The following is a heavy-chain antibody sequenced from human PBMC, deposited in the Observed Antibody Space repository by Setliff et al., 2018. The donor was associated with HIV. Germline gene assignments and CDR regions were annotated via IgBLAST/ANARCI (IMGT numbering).Heavy chain of an antibody. J-gene: IGHJ4*02. CDR3: AKERRGWYPDS. Sequence: GGSLRLSCAASGFTFSNYAMHWVRQAPGKGLEWVAVISYDGSNKYYTDSLKGRFTISRDNSNNTLYLQMNSLTTEDTAVYFCAKERRGWYPDSWGQGTLVTVSS. CDR2: ISYDGSNK. CDR1: GFTFSNYA. D-gene: IGHD6-19*01. V-gene: IGHV3-30-3*01.